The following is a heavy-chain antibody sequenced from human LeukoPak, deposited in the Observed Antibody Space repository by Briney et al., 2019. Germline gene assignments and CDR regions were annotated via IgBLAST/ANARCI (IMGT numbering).Heavy chain of an antibody. Sequence: GGSLRLSCAASGFTFSSRGMHCDRQAPGKGLEWVAGISYDGSKKYYVDSVMGRFTISRDGSRNTVYLQMNSLRTEATAVYYCAKDQWEFYGSFDYWGLGTLVTVSS. D-gene: IGHD1-26*01. CDR2: ISYDGSKK. J-gene: IGHJ4*02. V-gene: IGHV3-30*18. CDR1: GFTFSSRG. CDR3: AKDQWEFYGSFDY.